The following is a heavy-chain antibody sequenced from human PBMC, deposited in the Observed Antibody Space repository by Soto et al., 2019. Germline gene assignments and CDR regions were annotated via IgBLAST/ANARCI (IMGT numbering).Heavy chain of an antibody. Sequence: VQLQESGPGLMRPSETLSLTCTVSGGSISSGNFYWSWIRQPPGKGLEWIGYIYFSGSTSYSPSLKSRLTISLNTSNNQFSLKLTSVTPADTAVYYCAHDSHGGNTYFDLWGQGALVTVSS. D-gene: IGHD1-26*01. V-gene: IGHV4-30-4*01. CDR2: IYFSGST. CDR3: AHDSHGGNTYFDL. CDR1: GGSISSGNFY. J-gene: IGHJ4*02.